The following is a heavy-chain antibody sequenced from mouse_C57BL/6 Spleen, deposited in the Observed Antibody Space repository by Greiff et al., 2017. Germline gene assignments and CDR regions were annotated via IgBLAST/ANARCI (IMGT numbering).Heavy chain of an antibody. Sequence: QVQLQQSGAELVKPGASVKLSCKASGFTFTSYWMHWVKQRPGRGLEWIGRIDPNSGGTKYNEKFKSKATLTVDKTSSTTYMQLSSLTSEDSAVYYCARSRIYYYNVPWFAYWGQGTLVTVSA. CDR1: GFTFTSYW. CDR2: IDPNSGGT. V-gene: IGHV1-72*01. D-gene: IGHD2-4*01. CDR3: ARSRIYYYNVPWFAY. J-gene: IGHJ3*01.